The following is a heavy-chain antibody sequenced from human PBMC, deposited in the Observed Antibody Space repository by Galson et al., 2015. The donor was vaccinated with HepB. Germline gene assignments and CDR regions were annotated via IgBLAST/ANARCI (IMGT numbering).Heavy chain of an antibody. Sequence: SLRLSCAATSGFTFNNYKIHWVRHVPGKGLVWVAYIDSDERGTKYADSVKGRFTISRDNARNTVFLQMNSLRVEDTAAYLCGRSRGASGYHYDYWGQGTLVAVSS. V-gene: IGHV3-74*03. CDR2: IDSDERGT. J-gene: IGHJ4*02. CDR3: GRSRGASGYHYDY. CDR1: GFTFNNYK. D-gene: IGHD3-22*01.